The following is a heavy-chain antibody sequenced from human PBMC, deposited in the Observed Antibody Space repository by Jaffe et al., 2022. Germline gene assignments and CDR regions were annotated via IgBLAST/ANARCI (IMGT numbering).Heavy chain of an antibody. D-gene: IGHD3-10*01. CDR3: ARHYRGGVDY. V-gene: IGHV3-48*01. CDR2: ISTTSSTI. Sequence: EVQMVESGGGLVQPGGSLRLSCSASGFTFSNYNMDWVRQAPGKGLEWLSFISTTSSTISYADSVKGRFTISRDNAKDSLYLQMDSLRAEDTAVYYCARHYRGGVDYWGQGTLVTVSS. CDR1: GFTFSNYN. J-gene: IGHJ4*02.